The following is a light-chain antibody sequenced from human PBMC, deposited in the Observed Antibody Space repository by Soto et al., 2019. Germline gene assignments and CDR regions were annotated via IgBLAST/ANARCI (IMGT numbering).Light chain of an antibody. V-gene: IGKV1-9*01. Sequence: DIMLTQSPSFLSASVGDRVTITCRASQDIDSYLGCYQQEPGKPPKLLIYAASTLQSGVPSRFSGSRSGTQFSLTISSLQPEDFATYYCQHFKDYPLNCGGGTKVEIK. CDR2: AAS. CDR1: QDIDSY. CDR3: QHFKDYPLN. J-gene: IGKJ4*01.